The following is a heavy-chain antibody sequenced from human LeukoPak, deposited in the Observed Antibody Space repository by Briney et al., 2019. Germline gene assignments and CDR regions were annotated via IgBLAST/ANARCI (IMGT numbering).Heavy chain of an antibody. Sequence: ASVKVSCKASGYTFTSYYMHWVRQAPGQGLEWMGIINPSDGSTSYAQKFQGRVTMTRDTSTSTVYMELSSLRSEDTAVYYCARERITYYYGSGSRYFDLWGRGTLVTVSS. CDR3: ARERITYYYGSGSRYFDL. CDR1: GYTFTSYY. V-gene: IGHV1-46*01. J-gene: IGHJ2*01. CDR2: INPSDGST. D-gene: IGHD3-10*01.